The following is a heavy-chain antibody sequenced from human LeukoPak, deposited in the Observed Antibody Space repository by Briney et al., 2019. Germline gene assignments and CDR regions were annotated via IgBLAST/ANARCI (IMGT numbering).Heavy chain of an antibody. CDR1: GFTFDDYA. D-gene: IGHD3-10*02. J-gene: IGHJ6*04. CDR2: ISWNSGSI. CDR3: AELGITMIGGA. Sequence: GGSLRLSCAASGFTFDDYAMHWVRQAPGRGLEWVSGISWNSGSIGYADSVKGRFTISRDNAKNSLYLQMNSLRAEDTAVYYCAELGITMIGGAWGKGTTVTISS. V-gene: IGHV3-9*01.